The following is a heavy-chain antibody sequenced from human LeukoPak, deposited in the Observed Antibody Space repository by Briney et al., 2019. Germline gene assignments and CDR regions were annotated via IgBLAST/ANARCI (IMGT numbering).Heavy chain of an antibody. CDR3: ARRENSSGYWAFDI. V-gene: IGHV3-53*01. D-gene: IGHD3-22*01. CDR2: IYRGGST. CDR1: GFTVSNNY. J-gene: IGHJ3*02. Sequence: GGSLRLSCAASGFTVSNNYMSWVRQAPGKGLEWVSVIYRGGSTYYADSVKGRFTVSRDNSKNTLYLQMNSLRVEDTAVYYCARRENSSGYWAFDIWGQGTMVTVSS.